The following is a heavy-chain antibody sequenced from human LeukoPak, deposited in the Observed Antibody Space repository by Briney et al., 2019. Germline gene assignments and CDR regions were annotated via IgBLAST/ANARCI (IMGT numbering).Heavy chain of an antibody. D-gene: IGHD1-14*01. CDR2: INLYNGAT. CDR3: ASWAGGNEPVASFDY. CDR1: GYSFTAYY. J-gene: IGHJ4*02. V-gene: IGHV1-2*02. Sequence: ASVNVSCKPTGYSFTAYYIFWMRHAPGQGLECMGWINLYNGATKYAQRFQSRVTMTRDTSISTAYMELSRLRSDDTATYYCASWAGGNEPVASFDYWGQGTLVTVSS.